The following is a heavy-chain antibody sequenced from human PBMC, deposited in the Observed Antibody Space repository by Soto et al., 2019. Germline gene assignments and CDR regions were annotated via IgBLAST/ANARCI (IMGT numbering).Heavy chain of an antibody. CDR3: ARLGDYGSGSY. J-gene: IGHJ4*02. Sequence: EVHLVESGRDLVQPGGSLRLSCAASGFSFSSFSMNWVRQAPGKGLEWVSYISGGGTTTYYADSVKGRFTISRDDAKNSLHLQMNSLQAEDTAVYYCARLGDYGSGSYWGQGTLVTVSS. CDR2: ISGGGTTT. V-gene: IGHV3-48*04. D-gene: IGHD3-10*01. CDR1: GFSFSSFS.